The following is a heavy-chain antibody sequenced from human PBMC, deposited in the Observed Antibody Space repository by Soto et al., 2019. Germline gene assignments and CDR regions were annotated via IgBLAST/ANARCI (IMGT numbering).Heavy chain of an antibody. CDR2: IKQDGNER. D-gene: IGHD3-16*02. CDR1: GFTFRSYW. V-gene: IGHV3-7*05. Sequence: EEQVVESGGGLVQPGGSLRLSCVASGFTFRSYWMSWVRQAPGKGLEWVANIKQDGNERHYMDSVKGRFTISRDNAKNSLDLVMNSQKTEDTAVYYCARDGPLSSPTSGWFDPWGQGTLVIVSS. J-gene: IGHJ5*02. CDR3: ARDGPLSSPTSGWFDP.